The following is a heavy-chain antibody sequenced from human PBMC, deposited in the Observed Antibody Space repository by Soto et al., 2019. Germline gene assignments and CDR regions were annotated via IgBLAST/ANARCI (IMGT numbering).Heavy chain of an antibody. CDR2: ISGSGGST. V-gene: IGHV3-23*01. J-gene: IGHJ4*02. CDR1: GFTFSSYA. Sequence: GSLRLSCAASGFTFSSYAMGWVRQAPGKGLEWVSAISGSGGSTYYADSVKGRFTISRDNSKNTLYLQMNSLRAEDTAVYYCAKAGDYYDSSGSLGSNIAFDYWGQGTLVTVSS. D-gene: IGHD3-22*01. CDR3: AKAGDYYDSSGSLGSNIAFDY.